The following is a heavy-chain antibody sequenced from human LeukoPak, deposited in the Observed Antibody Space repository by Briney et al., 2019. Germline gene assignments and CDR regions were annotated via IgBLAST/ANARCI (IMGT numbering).Heavy chain of an antibody. J-gene: IGHJ5*02. Sequence: GGSLRLSCAASGLTGSHNYVSWVRQAPGKGLEWVSAIHTSGDTRYADSVKGRFTISRDTSKNTLYLQINSLRVEDTAVYYCIVFGDSNHWGQGTLVTVSS. V-gene: IGHV3-53*01. CDR2: IHTSGDT. CDR3: IVFGDSNH. CDR1: GLTGSHNY. D-gene: IGHD4-17*01.